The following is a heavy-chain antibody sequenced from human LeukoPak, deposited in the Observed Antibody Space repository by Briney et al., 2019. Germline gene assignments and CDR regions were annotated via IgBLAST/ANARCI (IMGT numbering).Heavy chain of an antibody. Sequence: ASVKVSCKASGYTFTGYYMHWVRQAPGQGLEWMGWINPNSGGTNYAQKFQGRVTMTRDTSISTAYMELRSLRSDDTAVYYCARDYPRKSEYFDYWGQGTLVTVSS. CDR1: GYTFTGYY. CDR2: INPNSGGT. D-gene: IGHD1-14*01. CDR3: ARDYPRKSEYFDY. V-gene: IGHV1-2*02. J-gene: IGHJ4*02.